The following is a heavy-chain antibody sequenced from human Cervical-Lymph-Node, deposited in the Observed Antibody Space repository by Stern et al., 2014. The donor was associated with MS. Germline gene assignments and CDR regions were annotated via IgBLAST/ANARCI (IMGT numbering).Heavy chain of an antibody. CDR1: GFTFTNSA. CDR3: AAELYTSTCCAFNI. CDR2: IFVGSGNT. J-gene: IGHJ3*02. V-gene: IGHV1-58*02. Sequence: QLVQSGPEVKEPGTSVKVSCKTSGFTFTNSAIQWVRQARGQRLEWIGWIFVGSGNTKYAQELQERLTITRDRSTSTAYMELSSLRSEDTAVYYCAAELYTSTCCAFNIWGQGTMVTVSS. D-gene: IGHD6-13*01.